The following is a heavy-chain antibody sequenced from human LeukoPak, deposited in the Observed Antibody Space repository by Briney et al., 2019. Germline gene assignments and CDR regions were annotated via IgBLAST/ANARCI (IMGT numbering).Heavy chain of an antibody. CDR1: GFTFSSYD. CDR2: IGTAGDT. J-gene: IGHJ4*02. CDR3: ARDPRIVGAVLETHPDY. V-gene: IGHV3-13*01. D-gene: IGHD1-26*01. Sequence: PGGSLRLSCAASGFTFSSYDMHWVRQATGKGLEWVSAIGTAGDTYYPGSVKGRFTISRVNAKNSLYLQMNSLRAGDTAVYYCARDPRIVGAVLETHPDYWGQGTLVTVSS.